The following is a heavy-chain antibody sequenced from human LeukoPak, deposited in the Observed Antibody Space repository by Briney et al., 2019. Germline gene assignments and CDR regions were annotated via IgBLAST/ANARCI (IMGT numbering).Heavy chain of an antibody. D-gene: IGHD7-27*01. CDR2: MYSGGTT. J-gene: IGHJ4*02. V-gene: IGHV3-53*01. CDR1: GFSVSNNY. CDR3: ARVGLGDYFDF. Sequence: PGGSLRLSCAASGFSVSNNYMSWVRQAPGKGLEWVSVMYSGGTTHYADSVKGRFTIPRDNSKNTLYLQMNSLRAEDTAVYYCARVGLGDYFDFWGQGTLVTVSS.